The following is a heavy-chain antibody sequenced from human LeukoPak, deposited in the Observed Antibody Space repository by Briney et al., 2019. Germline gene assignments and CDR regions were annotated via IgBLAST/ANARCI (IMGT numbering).Heavy chain of an antibody. Sequence: PGGSLRLSCEASGFTFSSHCMSWVRQAPGKGLEWVANIKQDGSEKYYVDSVKGRFTISRDNAKNSLYLQMSILRAAGTAVYYCARVRIAVAVSAFDIWGQGTMVTVSS. CDR3: ARVRIAVAVSAFDI. CDR1: GFTFSSHC. CDR2: IKQDGSEK. V-gene: IGHV3-7*01. D-gene: IGHD6-19*01. J-gene: IGHJ3*02.